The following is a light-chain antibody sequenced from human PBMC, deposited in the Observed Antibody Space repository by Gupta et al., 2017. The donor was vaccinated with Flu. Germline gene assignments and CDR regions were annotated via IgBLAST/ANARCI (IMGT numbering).Light chain of an antibody. CDR3: RIPHT. CDR2: KTS. V-gene: IGKV1-5*03. J-gene: IGKJ2*01. Sequence: RFPSTLSASVGDRVTITCRASQSISSLLAWSQQPPGLAPYILIYKTSSLTSGFPSRFSGSGSGTAFTLTLTSLQPDYSATYYCRIPHTFGQGTKLEIK. CDR1: QSISSL.